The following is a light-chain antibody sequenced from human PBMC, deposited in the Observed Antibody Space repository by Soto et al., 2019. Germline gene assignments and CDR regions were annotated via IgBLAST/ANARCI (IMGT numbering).Light chain of an antibody. CDR3: QKYDSAPLT. Sequence: DIQMTQSPSSLSPSVGDRVTITCRASQGISNNLAWYQQKPGKVPRLLIYGASTLQSGVPSRFSGSGSGTDFTLTISSLQPEDVATYYCQKYDSAPLTFGQGTKVEFK. V-gene: IGKV1-27*01. CDR2: GAS. CDR1: QGISNN. J-gene: IGKJ1*01.